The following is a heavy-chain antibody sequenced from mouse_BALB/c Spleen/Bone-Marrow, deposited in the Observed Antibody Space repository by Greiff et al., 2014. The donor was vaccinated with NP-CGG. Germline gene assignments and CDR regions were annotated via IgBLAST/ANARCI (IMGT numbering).Heavy chain of an antibody. CDR3: AREGGLRRRNYYAMDY. CDR2: INPYNDGT. D-gene: IGHD2-4*01. V-gene: IGHV1-14*01. Sequence: VQLKESGPELVKPGASVKMSCKASGYTFTAHVMHWVKQKPGQGLEWIGYINPYNDGTKYNEMFKGKATLTSDKSSSTAYMELSSRTSEDSAVYYCAREGGLRRRNYYAMDYWGQGTSVTVSS. J-gene: IGHJ4*01. CDR1: GYTFTAHV.